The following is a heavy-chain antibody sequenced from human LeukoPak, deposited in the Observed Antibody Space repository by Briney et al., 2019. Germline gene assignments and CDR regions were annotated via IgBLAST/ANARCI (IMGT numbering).Heavy chain of an antibody. CDR1: GYTFTSYY. V-gene: IGHV1-46*01. CDR2: INPSGAST. D-gene: IGHD5-24*01. CDR3: ARDRDGYNSD. J-gene: IGHJ4*02. Sequence: ASVKVSCKASGYTFTSYYIHWVRQAPGQGLEWMGIINPSGASTRYAQKFQGRVTMTRDTSTSTVYMELSSLRSEDTAVYYCARDRDGYNSDWGQGTLVTVSS.